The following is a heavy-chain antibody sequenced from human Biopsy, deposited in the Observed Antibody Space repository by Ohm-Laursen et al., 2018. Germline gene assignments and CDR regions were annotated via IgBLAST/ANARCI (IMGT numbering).Heavy chain of an antibody. CDR3: ARDSRRTAREGGMDV. V-gene: IGHV3-21*01. CDR2: ISETSSHI. D-gene: IGHD6-6*01. J-gene: IGHJ6*02. Sequence: SLRLSCAASGVTLSGYSMNWVRQAPGKGLEWISYISETSSHIYDADSVKGRFTVARDNAKNSLYLQLNSLRAEDTAVYYCARDSRRTAREGGMDVWGQGTTVTVSS. CDR1: GVTLSGYS.